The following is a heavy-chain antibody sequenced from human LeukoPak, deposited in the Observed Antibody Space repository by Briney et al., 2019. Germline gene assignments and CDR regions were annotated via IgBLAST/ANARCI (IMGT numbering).Heavy chain of an antibody. CDR1: GFTFSSYW. CDR2: MNQDGSEE. Sequence: GGSLRLSCAASGFTFSSYWMSWVRQAPGKGLEWVANMNQDGSEEYYVDSVKGRFTISRDNAKNSLYLQMNSLRVEDTAVYYCARGYGDLLFDYWGQGTLVTVSS. CDR3: ARGYGDLLFDY. J-gene: IGHJ4*02. D-gene: IGHD4-17*01. V-gene: IGHV3-7*01.